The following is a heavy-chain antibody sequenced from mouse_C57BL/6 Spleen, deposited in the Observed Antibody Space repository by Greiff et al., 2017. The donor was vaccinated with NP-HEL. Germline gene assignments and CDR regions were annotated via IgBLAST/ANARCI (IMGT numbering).Heavy chain of an antibody. CDR2: ISSGSSTI. Sequence: EVMLVESGGGLVKPGGSLKLSCAASGFTFSDYGMHWVRQAPEKGLEWVAYISSGSSTIYYADTVKGRFTISRDNAKNTLFLQMTSLRSEDTAMYYCARPNDYGGPMDYWGQGTSVTVSS. D-gene: IGHD1-1*01. J-gene: IGHJ4*01. V-gene: IGHV5-17*01. CDR3: ARPNDYGGPMDY. CDR1: GFTFSDYG.